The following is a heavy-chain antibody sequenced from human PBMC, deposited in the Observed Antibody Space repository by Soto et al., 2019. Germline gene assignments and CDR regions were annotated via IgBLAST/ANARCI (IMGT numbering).Heavy chain of an antibody. CDR2: ISSRGNTI. Sequence: EVQLVESGGGLVQPGGSLRLSCAASGFTFSSYTMNWVRQAPGKGLEWVSYISSRGNTIYYADSVKGRFTISRDNAKNSLYLQMNSLRDEDTAVYYCAREYYNDSSAYPGGWFDPWGQGTLVTVSS. CDR1: GFTFSSYT. CDR3: AREYYNDSSAYPGGWFDP. V-gene: IGHV3-48*02. J-gene: IGHJ5*02. D-gene: IGHD3-22*01.